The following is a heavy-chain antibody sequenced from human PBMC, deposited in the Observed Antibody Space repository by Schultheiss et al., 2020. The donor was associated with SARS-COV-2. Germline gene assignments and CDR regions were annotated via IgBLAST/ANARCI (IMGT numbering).Heavy chain of an antibody. V-gene: IGHV4-4*07. CDR2: IYTSGST. CDR3: ARVKGSGSYYKPFYYYAMDV. D-gene: IGHD3-10*01. Sequence: SQTLSLTCTVSGGSISSYYWSWIRQPAGKGLEWIGRIYTSGSTNYNPSLKSRVTISIDTSKNQFYLKLTSVTAADTAVYYCARVKGSGSYYKPFYYYAMDVWGQGTTVTVSS. CDR1: GGSISSYY. J-gene: IGHJ6*02.